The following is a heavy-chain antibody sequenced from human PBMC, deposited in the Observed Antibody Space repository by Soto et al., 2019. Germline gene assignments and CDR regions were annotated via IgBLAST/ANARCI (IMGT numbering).Heavy chain of an antibody. CDR1: GFTFSSYW. CDR3: AREGAYSSPLSYYDMDV. Sequence: EVQLVESGGXLVQPGGSLRLSCAASGFTFSSYWMHWVRQAPGKGLVWVSRINSDGSSTSYADSVKGRFTISRDNAKNTLYLQMNSLRAEDTAVYYCAREGAYSSPLSYYDMDVWGQGTTVTVSS. D-gene: IGHD6-13*01. J-gene: IGHJ6*02. CDR2: INSDGSST. V-gene: IGHV3-74*01.